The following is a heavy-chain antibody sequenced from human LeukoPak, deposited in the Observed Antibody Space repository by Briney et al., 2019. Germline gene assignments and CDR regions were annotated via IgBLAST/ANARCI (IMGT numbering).Heavy chain of an antibody. CDR2: VYMSGST. Sequence: PSETLSLTCTVSGGSMNTYFWSWIRQSAGKGLEWIGRVYMSGSTDYNPSLKSRVTISVETSKNQFSLKLTSMTAADTAVYYCARLGYSYGLADYWGQGTLVTVSS. J-gene: IGHJ4*02. V-gene: IGHV4-4*07. CDR3: ARLGYSYGLADY. CDR1: GGSMNTYF. D-gene: IGHD5-18*01.